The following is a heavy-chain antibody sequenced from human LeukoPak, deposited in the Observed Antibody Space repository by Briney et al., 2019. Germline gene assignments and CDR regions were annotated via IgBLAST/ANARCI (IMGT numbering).Heavy chain of an antibody. V-gene: IGHV4-59*01. Sequence: PSETLSLTCTVSGGSISSYYWSWIRQPPGKGLEWIGYIYYSGSTNYNPSLKSRVTISVDTSKNQFSLKLSSVTAADTAVYYCARAVYGDYVDYWGQGTLGTVS. CDR2: IYYSGST. D-gene: IGHD4-17*01. CDR1: GGSISSYY. CDR3: ARAVYGDYVDY. J-gene: IGHJ4*02.